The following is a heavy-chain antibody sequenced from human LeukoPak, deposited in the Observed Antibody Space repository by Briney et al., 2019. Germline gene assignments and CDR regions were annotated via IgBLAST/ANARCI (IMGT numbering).Heavy chain of an antibody. CDR1: GFTFSRSS. CDR3: ARKNAGNYPFNS. CDR2: VGYDGDT. Sequence: PGGSLRLSCVASGFTFSRSSMNWVRQAPGKELEWVSVVGYDGDTDYADSVRGRFTISRDNSKNTLCLQMNTLRAEDTAVYYCARKNAGNYPFNSWGQGTRVTVSS. D-gene: IGHD4/OR15-4a*01. V-gene: IGHV3-23*01. J-gene: IGHJ5*01.